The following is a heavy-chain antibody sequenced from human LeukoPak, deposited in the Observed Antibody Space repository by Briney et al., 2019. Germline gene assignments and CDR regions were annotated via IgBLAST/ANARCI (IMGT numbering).Heavy chain of an antibody. V-gene: IGHV3-30*04. J-gene: IGHJ4*02. CDR1: GFTFSSYA. D-gene: IGHD2-15*01. CDR3: AKDRVGAAFCFDY. CDR2: ISYDGSYK. Sequence: GGSLRLSCAASGFTFSSYAMHWVRQAPGKGLEWVAVISYDGSYKYYADSVKGRFTISRDNSKNTLYLQMNSLRAEDTALYYCAKDRVGAAFCFDYWGQGSLVTVSS.